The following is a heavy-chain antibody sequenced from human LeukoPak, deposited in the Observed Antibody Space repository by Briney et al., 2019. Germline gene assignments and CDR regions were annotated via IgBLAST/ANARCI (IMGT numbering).Heavy chain of an antibody. CDR1: GFTFSNAW. J-gene: IGHJ4*02. D-gene: IGHD3-22*01. CDR3: TTGGITTIVVVTLDYYFDY. V-gene: IGHV3-15*01. CDR2: IKGKTDGGTT. Sequence: GGSLGLSCAASGFTFSNAWMSWVRQAPGKGLEWVGRIKGKTDGGTTDYAAPVKGRFTISRDDSKNTLYLQMNSLKTEDTAVYYCTTGGITTIVVVTLDYYFDYWGQGTLVTVSS.